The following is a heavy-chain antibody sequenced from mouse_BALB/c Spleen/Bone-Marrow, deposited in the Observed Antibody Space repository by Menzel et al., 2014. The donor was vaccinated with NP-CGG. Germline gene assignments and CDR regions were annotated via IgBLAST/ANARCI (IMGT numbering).Heavy chain of an antibody. D-gene: IGHD1-1*01. V-gene: IGHV14-3*02. CDR2: IDPANGNT. CDR1: GFNIKDTY. CDR3: ANYYYGSSLFAY. J-gene: IGHJ3*01. Sequence: EVQLQQSGAELVKPGASVKLSCTASGFNIKDTYMHWVKQGPEQGLEWIGRIDPANGNTKYDPKFQGKATITADTSSNIAYLQLSSRTSEDTAVYYCANYYYGSSLFAYWGQGTLVTVSA.